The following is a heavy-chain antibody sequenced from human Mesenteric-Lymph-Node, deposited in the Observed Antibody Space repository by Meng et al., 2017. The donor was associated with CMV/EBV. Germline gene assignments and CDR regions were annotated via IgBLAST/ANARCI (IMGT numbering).Heavy chain of an antibody. D-gene: IGHD3-22*01. CDR3: ARGATVITMIVVVIEDYYYYGMDV. J-gene: IGHJ6*02. CDR2: ISSSSSYI. Sequence: GGSLRLSCAASGFTFSIYWMSWVRQAPGKGLEWVSSISSSSSYIYYADSVKGRFTNSRDNAKNSLYLQMNSLRAEDTAVYYCARGATVITMIVVVIEDYYYYGMDVWGQGTTVTVSS. V-gene: IGHV3-21*01. CDR1: GFTFSIYW.